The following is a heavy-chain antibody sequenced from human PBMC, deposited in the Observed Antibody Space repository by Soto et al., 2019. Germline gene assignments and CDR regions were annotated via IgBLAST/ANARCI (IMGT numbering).Heavy chain of an antibody. J-gene: IGHJ4*02. D-gene: IGHD2-2*03. CDR3: ARTWIRLGPNDY. Sequence: GGSLRLSCEAAGFAFNRYGINWVRKAPGKGLEWVSSISGSSGNIYYGDTVRGRFTITRDNAKESVYLLMNSLRVEDTAIYYCARTWIRLGPNDYWGQGAPVTVSS. CDR2: ISGSSGNI. CDR1: GFAFNRYG. V-gene: IGHV3-21*01.